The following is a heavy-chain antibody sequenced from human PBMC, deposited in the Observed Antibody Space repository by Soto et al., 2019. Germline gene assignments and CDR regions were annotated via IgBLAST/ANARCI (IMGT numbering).Heavy chain of an antibody. V-gene: IGHV4-59*12. J-gene: IGHJ6*02. D-gene: IGHD3-3*01. CDR2: IYYSGST. Sequence: SETLSLTCTVSGGSISSYYWSWIRQPPGKGLEWIGYIYYSGSTNYNPSLKSRVTISVDTSKNQFSLKLSSVTAADTAVYYCARGGYDFWSGYYPFYYYYYGMDVWGQGTTVTVSS. CDR1: GGSISSYY. CDR3: ARGGYDFWSGYYPFYYYYYGMDV.